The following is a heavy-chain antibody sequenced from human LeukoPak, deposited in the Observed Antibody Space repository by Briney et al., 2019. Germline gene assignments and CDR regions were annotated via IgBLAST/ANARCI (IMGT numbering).Heavy chain of an antibody. CDR1: GFTFSSYG. CDR3: AELGGTAMPDY. J-gene: IGHJ4*02. CDR2: ISYDGSNK. V-gene: IGHV3-30*03. Sequence: GGSLRLSCAASGFTFSSYGMHWVRQAPGKGLEWVAVISYDGSNKYYADSVKGRFTISRDNSKNTLYLQMNSLRAEDTAVYYCAELGGTAMPDYWGQGTLVTVSS. D-gene: IGHD5-18*01.